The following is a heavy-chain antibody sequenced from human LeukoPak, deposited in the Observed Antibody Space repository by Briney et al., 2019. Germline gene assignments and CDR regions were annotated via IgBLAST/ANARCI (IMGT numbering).Heavy chain of an antibody. D-gene: IGHD2-2*02. J-gene: IGHJ4*02. CDR1: GGTFSSYA. CDR2: IIPIFGTA. CDR3: AARVVGYCSSTSCYREGYFDY. Sequence: GASVTVSFTASGGTFSSYAISWVRQAPGQGLEWMGGIIPIFGTANYAQKFQGRVTITADESTSTAYMELSSLRSEDTAVYYCAARVVGYCSSTSCYREGYFDYWGQGTLVTVSS. V-gene: IGHV1-69*13.